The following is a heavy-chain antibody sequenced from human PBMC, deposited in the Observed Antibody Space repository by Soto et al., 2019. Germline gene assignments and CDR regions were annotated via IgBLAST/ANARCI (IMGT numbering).Heavy chain of an antibody. Sequence: EVQLVQSGAEVKKPGESLKISCKGSGYSFTSYCIAWVRQMPGKGLESMGIIYPGDSDTRYSPSFQGQVTISADKSISTAYLQWSSLKASDTAMYSCARLVMDPYGGISDHWFDPWGQGTLVTVSS. CDR3: ARLVMDPYGGISDHWFDP. CDR2: IYPGDSDT. CDR1: GYSFTSYC. J-gene: IGHJ5*02. D-gene: IGHD2-15*01. V-gene: IGHV5-51*03.